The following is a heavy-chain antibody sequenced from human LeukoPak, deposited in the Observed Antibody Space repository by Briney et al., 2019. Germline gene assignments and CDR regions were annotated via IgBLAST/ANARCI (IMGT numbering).Heavy chain of an antibody. J-gene: IGHJ4*02. D-gene: IGHD3-3*01. CDR2: IYTSGST. CDR3: ARSSRITIFGVVTPDY. CDR1: GGSISSYY. Sequence: SETLSLTCTVSGGSISSYYWSWIRQPAGKGLEWIGRIYTSGSTNYNPSLKSRVTISVDTSKNQFSLKLSSVTAADTAVYYCARSSRITIFGVVTPDYWGQGTLVTVSS. V-gene: IGHV4-4*07.